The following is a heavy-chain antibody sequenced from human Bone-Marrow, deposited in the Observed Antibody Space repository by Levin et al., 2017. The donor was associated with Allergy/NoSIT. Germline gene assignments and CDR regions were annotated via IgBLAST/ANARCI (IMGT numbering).Heavy chain of an antibody. CDR1: GGSFSGYH. J-gene: IGHJ4*02. D-gene: IGHD2-2*01. CDR2: IDHTGST. Sequence: SETLSLTCAVYGGSFSGYHWSWIRQPPGKGLEWIGEIDHTGSTNYNPSLKSRVTISLDTSKNQFSLKLSSVTAADTAVYYCARDTDNVLVSIAAGRGYYFDYWGQGTLVTVSS. CDR3: ARDTDNVLVSIAAGRGYYFDY. V-gene: IGHV4-34*01.